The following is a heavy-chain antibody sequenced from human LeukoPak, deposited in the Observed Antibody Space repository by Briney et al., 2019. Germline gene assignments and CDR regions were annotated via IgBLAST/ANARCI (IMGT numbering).Heavy chain of an antibody. CDR2: ITGSGGNT. D-gene: IGHD3-10*01. Sequence: GGSLRLSCAASGFTFSNYAMSWVRQAPGKGLEWVSAITGSGGNTYYADSVKGRFTISRDNSKNTVYLQMNSLRAEDTAVYYCARVTEGITMVRGVIGAFDIWGQGTMVTVSS. J-gene: IGHJ3*02. CDR1: GFTFSNYA. CDR3: ARVTEGITMVRGVIGAFDI. V-gene: IGHV3-23*01.